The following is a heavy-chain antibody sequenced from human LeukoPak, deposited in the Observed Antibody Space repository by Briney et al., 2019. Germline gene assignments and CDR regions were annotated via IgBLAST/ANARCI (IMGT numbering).Heavy chain of an antibody. CDR1: GGSFSGYY. CDR2: INHSGST. D-gene: IGHD3-22*01. J-gene: IGHJ4*02. V-gene: IGHV4-34*01. CDR3: AREDYSDSSGYYHEPDY. Sequence: KASETLSLXCAVYGGSFSGYYWSWSRQPPGKGLEWIGEINHSGSTNYNPSLKSRVTISVDTSKNQFSLKLSSVTAADTAVYYCAREDYSDSSGYYHEPDYWGQGTLVTVSS.